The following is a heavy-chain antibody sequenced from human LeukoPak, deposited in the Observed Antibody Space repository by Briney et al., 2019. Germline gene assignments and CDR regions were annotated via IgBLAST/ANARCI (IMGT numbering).Heavy chain of an antibody. J-gene: IGHJ6*03. CDR1: GGSISSSSYY. V-gene: IGHV4-39*07. Sequence: PSETLSLTCTVSGGSISSSSYYWGWIRQPPGKGLEWIGSIYYSGSSNYNPSLKSRVTMSADTSKNQFSLKLSSVTAADTAVYYCARVPRSYYYYYYMDVWGKGTTVTVSS. CDR3: ARVPRSYYYYYYMDV. CDR2: IYYSGSS.